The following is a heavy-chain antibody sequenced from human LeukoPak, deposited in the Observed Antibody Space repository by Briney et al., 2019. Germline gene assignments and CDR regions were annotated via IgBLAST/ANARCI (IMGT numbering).Heavy chain of an antibody. Sequence: GGSLRLSCVASGLSVSSNYMSWVRQAPGKGLEWVSVIYRDGSSYYAESVKGRFTISRDNSKNTLYIQMNSLRAEDTAVYYCAKDPSGWYAFDIWGQGTMVTVSS. CDR3: AKDPSGWYAFDI. V-gene: IGHV3-66*01. D-gene: IGHD6-19*01. CDR2: IYRDGSS. CDR1: GLSVSSNY. J-gene: IGHJ3*02.